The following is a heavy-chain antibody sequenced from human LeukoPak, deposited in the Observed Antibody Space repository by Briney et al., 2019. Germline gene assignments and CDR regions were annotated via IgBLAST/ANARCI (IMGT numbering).Heavy chain of an antibody. CDR2: FDTGFGT. CDR3: ARSSGWWSFDY. CDR1: GFTFSTGS. Sequence: GGSLRLSCAASGFTFSTGSLHWVRQAPGRGLEWVSAFDTGFGTYYPDSLKGRFTISRDNSKNTLFLQMNSLRAEDTAVYYCARSSGWWSFDYWGQGTLVTVSS. J-gene: IGHJ4*02. D-gene: IGHD6-19*01. V-gene: IGHV3-23*01.